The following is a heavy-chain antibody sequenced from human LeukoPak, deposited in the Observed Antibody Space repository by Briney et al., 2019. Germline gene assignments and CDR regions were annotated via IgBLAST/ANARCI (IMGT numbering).Heavy chain of an antibody. J-gene: IGHJ4*02. V-gene: IGHV4-59*01. CDR2: IFYSGNT. CDR1: GDSITTSY. Sequence: SETLSLTCSVSGDSITTSYWNWIRQPPGQGLEWIGSIFYSGNTNYNPSLKSRVTISVDTSKNQFSLKLSSVTAADTAVYYCARTAFSGYYDSSGYYQASYFDYWGQGTLVTVSS. D-gene: IGHD3-22*01. CDR3: ARTAFSGYYDSSGYYQASYFDY.